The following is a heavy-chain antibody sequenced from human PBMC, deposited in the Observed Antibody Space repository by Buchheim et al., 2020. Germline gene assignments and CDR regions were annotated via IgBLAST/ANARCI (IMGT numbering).Heavy chain of an antibody. J-gene: IGHJ4*02. D-gene: IGHD6-13*01. CDR1: GFTFSSYW. CDR2: IKQDGTDK. V-gene: IGHV3-7*01. CDR3: ARVRIVGAGPLDY. Sequence: EVQLVESGGGLVQPGGSLRLSCAASGFTFSSYWMSWVRQAPGKGLEWVANIKQDGTDKYYVDSVKDRFTISRDNDKNPLYLQMNSLRAEDTAVYYCARVRIVGAGPLDYWGQGIL.